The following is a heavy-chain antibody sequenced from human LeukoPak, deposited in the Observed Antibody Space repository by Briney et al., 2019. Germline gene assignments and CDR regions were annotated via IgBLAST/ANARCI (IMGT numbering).Heavy chain of an antibody. Sequence: PSETLSLTCSVSGASISGGTYYWGWIRQPPGKGLEWIGSIYYTGSTYDNPSLKSRVTISVDTSKNQFSLKLSSVTAADTAVYYCARLHCSPTSCAEHYYYGMDVWGEGSTVTVSS. CDR2: IYYTGST. D-gene: IGHD2-2*01. CDR3: ARLHCSPTSCAEHYYYGMDV. J-gene: IGHJ6*04. CDR1: GASISGGTYY. V-gene: IGHV4-39*01.